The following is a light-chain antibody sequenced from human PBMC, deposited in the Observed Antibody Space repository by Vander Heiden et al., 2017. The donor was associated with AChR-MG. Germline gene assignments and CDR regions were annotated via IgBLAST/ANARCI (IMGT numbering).Light chain of an antibody. CDR1: KLGPKH. CDR3: QAWDSSTVV. Sequence: SYELTQPSSMSVSPGQTASITCSGDKLGPKHVSWYQQKSGQSPMLVIYQDIKRPSGIPERFSGSNSGNTAALTISGTQPIDEADYYCQAWDSSTVVFGEGTQLTVL. V-gene: IGLV3-1*01. CDR2: QDI. J-gene: IGLJ2*01.